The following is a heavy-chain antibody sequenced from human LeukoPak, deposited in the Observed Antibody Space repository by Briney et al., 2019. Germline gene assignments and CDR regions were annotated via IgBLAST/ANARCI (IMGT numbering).Heavy chain of an antibody. CDR2: IRYDGSNK. J-gene: IGHJ4*02. CDR1: GFTLSSYG. V-gene: IGHV3-30*02. D-gene: IGHD3-10*01. CDR3: AKDGVAMVRGVYFDY. Sequence: PGGSLRLSCAASGFTLSSYGMHWVRQAPGKGLEWVAFIRYDGSNKYYADSVKGRFTISRDNSKNTLYLQMNSLRAEDTAVYYCAKDGVAMVRGVYFDYWGQGTLVTVSS.